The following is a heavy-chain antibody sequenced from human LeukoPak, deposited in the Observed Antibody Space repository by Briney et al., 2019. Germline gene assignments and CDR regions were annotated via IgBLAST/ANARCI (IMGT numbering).Heavy chain of an antibody. Sequence: WGSLRLSCAASGFTLEDYTMHWVRQAPGKGLEWVSLISWDGGTTNYADSVKGRFTISRDNSKKSLYLQMNSLRAEDTALYHCARTSSYYDSSGYYSYYFDYWGQGTLVTVSS. D-gene: IGHD3-22*01. CDR1: GFTLEDYT. CDR3: ARTSSYYDSSGYYSYYFDY. J-gene: IGHJ4*02. CDR2: ISWDGGTT. V-gene: IGHV3-43*01.